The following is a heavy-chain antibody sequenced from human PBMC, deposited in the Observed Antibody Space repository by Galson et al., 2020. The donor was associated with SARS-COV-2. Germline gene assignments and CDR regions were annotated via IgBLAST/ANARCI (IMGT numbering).Heavy chain of an antibody. J-gene: IGHJ6*03. Sequence: EWMGWINTNTGNPTYAQGSTGRFVFSLDTSVSTAYLQISSLKAEDTAVYYCARGYDFWSGYYFEGYYYMDVWGKGTTVTVSS. CDR3: ARGYDFWSGYYFEGYYYMDV. V-gene: IGHV7-4-1*02. D-gene: IGHD3-3*01. CDR2: INTNTGNP.